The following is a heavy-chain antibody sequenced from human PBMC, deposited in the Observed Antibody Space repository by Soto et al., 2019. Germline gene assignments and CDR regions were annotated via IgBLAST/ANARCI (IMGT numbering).Heavy chain of an antibody. J-gene: IGHJ6*02. D-gene: IGHD3-10*01. CDR3: ARAGWFGAYGMDV. Sequence: PGGYLRLSCAASGFAVSSNDVAWVRQAPGKALEWVSLLYTGAKTDYAVSVKGRFTLSRDNVKNVVFLEMSGLRLEDTAVYYCARAGWFGAYGMDVWGQGTTVTVSS. CDR2: LYTGAKT. CDR1: GFAVSSND. V-gene: IGHV3-53*01.